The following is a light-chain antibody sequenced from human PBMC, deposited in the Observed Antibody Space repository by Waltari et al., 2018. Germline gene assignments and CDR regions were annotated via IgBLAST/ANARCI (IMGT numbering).Light chain of an antibody. J-gene: IGKJ1*01. CDR2: DAT. CDR1: QAISSY. Sequence: DIQMTQSPSSLSASVGDTVTITCRTSQAISSYLIWFQQKPGKPPKLLISDATTLQSGVPSRFSGSGAGTEFTLTINSLQPEDCATYYCLQHNSYPRTFGQGTKVEIK. V-gene: IGKV1-17*01. CDR3: LQHNSYPRT.